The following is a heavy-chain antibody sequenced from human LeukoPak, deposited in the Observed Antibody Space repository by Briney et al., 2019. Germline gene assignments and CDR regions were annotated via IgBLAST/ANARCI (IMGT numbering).Heavy chain of an antibody. CDR1: GYSISSAYY. Sequence: PSETLSLTCTVSGYSISSAYYWGWIRQPPGKGLEWIGNIFYSGSTYYSPSLRSRVTISLDTSRSQFSLKLNSVTAADTAVYYCAKSNGYGLVDIWGQGTMVTVSS. CDR3: AKSNGYGLVDI. CDR2: IFYSGST. J-gene: IGHJ3*02. V-gene: IGHV4-38-2*02. D-gene: IGHD3-10*01.